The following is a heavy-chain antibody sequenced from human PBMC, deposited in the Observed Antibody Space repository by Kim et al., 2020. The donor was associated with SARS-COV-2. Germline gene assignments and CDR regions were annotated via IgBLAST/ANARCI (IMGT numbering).Heavy chain of an antibody. J-gene: IGHJ5*02. D-gene: IGHD3-9*01. CDR3: ARDALYDILTGYYNWFDP. V-gene: IGHV3-30*07. Sequence: KCRFTISRDNSKNTLYLQMNSLRAEDTAVYYCARDALYDILTGYYNWFDPWGQGTLVTVSS.